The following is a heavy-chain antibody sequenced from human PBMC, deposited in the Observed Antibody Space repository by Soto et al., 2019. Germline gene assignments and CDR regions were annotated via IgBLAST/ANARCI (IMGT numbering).Heavy chain of an antibody. Sequence: QVQLQQWGAGLLKPSETLSLTCAVYGGSFSGYYWSWIRQPPGKGLEWIGEINHSGSTNYNPSLTSRVTISVDTSKNQFSLKLSSVTAADTAVYYCARGRHYGSGSSNYYFDYWGQGTLVTVSS. CDR3: ARGRHYGSGSSNYYFDY. CDR2: INHSGST. D-gene: IGHD3-10*01. CDR1: GGSFSGYY. J-gene: IGHJ4*02. V-gene: IGHV4-34*01.